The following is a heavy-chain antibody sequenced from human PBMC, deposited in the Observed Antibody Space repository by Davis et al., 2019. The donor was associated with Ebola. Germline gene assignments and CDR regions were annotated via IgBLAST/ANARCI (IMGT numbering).Heavy chain of an antibody. V-gene: IGHV1-2*04. CDR1: GYTFTSYG. D-gene: IGHD2-21*01. CDR2: INPNSGGT. J-gene: IGHJ6*02. CDR3: ARGGDCGGDCYALYYYYGMDV. Sequence: ASVKVSCKASGYTFTSYGISWVRHAPGQGLEWMGWINPNSGGTNYAQKFQGWVTMTRDTSISTAYMELSRLRSDDTAVYYCARGGDCGGDCYALYYYYGMDVWGQGTTVTVSS.